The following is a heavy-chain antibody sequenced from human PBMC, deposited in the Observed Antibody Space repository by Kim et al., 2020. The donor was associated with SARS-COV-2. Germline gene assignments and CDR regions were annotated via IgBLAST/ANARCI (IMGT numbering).Heavy chain of an antibody. J-gene: IGHJ5*02. V-gene: IGHV3-30*18. CDR1: GFTFSSYG. CDR2: ISYDGSNK. CDR3: AKGGSGLRYFDSGWFDP. D-gene: IGHD3-9*01. Sequence: GGSLRLSCAASGFTFSSYGMHWVRQAPGKGLEWVAVISYDGSNKYYADSVKGRFTISRDNSKNTLYLQMNSLRAEDTAVYYCAKGGSGLRYFDSGWFDPWGQGTLVTVSS.